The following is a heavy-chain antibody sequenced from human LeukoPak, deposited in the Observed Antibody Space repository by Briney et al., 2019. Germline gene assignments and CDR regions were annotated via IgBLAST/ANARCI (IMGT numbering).Heavy chain of an antibody. CDR1: GFTFSNAW. CDR3: TTAWSQSLNYYYYYMDV. CDR2: IKSKTDGGTT. J-gene: IGHJ6*03. D-gene: IGHD2-15*01. Sequence: PGGSLRLSCAASGFTFSNAWMSWVRQAPGEGLEWVGRIKSKTDGGTTDYAAPVKGRFTISRDDSKNTLYLQMNSLKTEDTAVYYCTTAWSQSLNYYYYYMDVWGKGTTVTVSS. V-gene: IGHV3-15*01.